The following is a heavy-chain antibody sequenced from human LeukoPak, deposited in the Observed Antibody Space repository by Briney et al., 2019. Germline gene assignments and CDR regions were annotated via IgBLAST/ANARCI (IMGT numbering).Heavy chain of an antibody. CDR2: INPSGGST. D-gene: IGHD5-18*01. V-gene: IGHV1-46*01. Sequence: ASVKVSFKASGYIFTSYYMHWVRQAPGQGLEWMGIINPSGGSTSYAQKFQGRVTMTRDTSTSTIYMELSSLRSEDTAVYYCARVSRQYNYGSNYFDYWGQGTLVTVSS. J-gene: IGHJ4*02. CDR3: ARVSRQYNYGSNYFDY. CDR1: GYIFTSYY.